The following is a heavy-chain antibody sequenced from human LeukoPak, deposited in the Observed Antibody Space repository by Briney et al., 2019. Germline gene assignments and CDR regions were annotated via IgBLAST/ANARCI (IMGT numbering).Heavy chain of an antibody. CDR1: GFTFSSYG. D-gene: IGHD2-15*01. Sequence: GGSLRLSCAASGFTFSSYGMHWVRQAPGKGLEWVAVISYDGSNKYYADSVKGRFTISRDNSKNTLYLQMNSLRAEDTAVFYCARELSGSISRHFDYWGQGTLVTVSS. CDR2: ISYDGSNK. V-gene: IGHV3-30*03. CDR3: ARELSGSISRHFDY. J-gene: IGHJ4*02.